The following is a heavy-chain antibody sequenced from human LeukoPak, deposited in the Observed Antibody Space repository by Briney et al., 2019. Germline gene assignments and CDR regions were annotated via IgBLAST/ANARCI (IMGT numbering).Heavy chain of an antibody. Sequence: PSETLSLTCSVSGGSISSYHWSWIRQPAGKGLEWIGRVYTIGSTNYNPSLKSRVTISVDKSKNQFSLKLSSVTAADTAVYYCAREAAAYYYYMDVWGKGTTVTVSS. CDR2: VYTIGST. J-gene: IGHJ6*03. CDR1: GGSISSYH. CDR3: AREAAAYYYYMDV. V-gene: IGHV4-4*07.